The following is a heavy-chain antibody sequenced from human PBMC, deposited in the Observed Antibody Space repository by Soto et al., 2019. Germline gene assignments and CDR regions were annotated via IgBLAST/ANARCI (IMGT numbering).Heavy chain of an antibody. J-gene: IGHJ4*02. D-gene: IGHD1-26*01. CDR2: ISYDGSNK. CDR3: ARSGAVGGGLWADY. V-gene: IGHV3-30-3*01. CDR1: GFTFSSYA. Sequence: QVQLVESGGGVVQPGRSLRLSCAASGFTFSSYAMHWVRQAPGKGLEWVAVISYDGSNKYYADSVKGRFTISRDNSKNPLYLQMNSLRAEDTAVYYCARSGAVGGGLWADYWGQGTLVTVSS.